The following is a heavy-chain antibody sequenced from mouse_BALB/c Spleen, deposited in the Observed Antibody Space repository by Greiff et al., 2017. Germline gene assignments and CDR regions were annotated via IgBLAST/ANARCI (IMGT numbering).Heavy chain of an antibody. V-gene: IGHV3-6*02. J-gene: IGHJ4*01. D-gene: IGHD2-1*01. CDR1: GYSITSCYY. Sequence: EVKLMESGPGLVKPSQSLSLTCSVTGYSITSCYYWNWIRQFPGNKLEWMGYISYDGSNNYNPSLKNRISITRDTSKNQFFLKLNSVTTEDTATYYCATFYYGNYDAMDYWGQGTSVTVSS. CDR3: ATFYYGNYDAMDY. CDR2: ISYDGSN.